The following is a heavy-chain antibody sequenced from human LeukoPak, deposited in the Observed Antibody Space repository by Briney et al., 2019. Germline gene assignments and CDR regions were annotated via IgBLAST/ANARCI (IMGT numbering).Heavy chain of an antibody. Sequence: ASVKVSCKASGYTFTDYYMHWVRQAPGQGLEWMGWIHPNSGGTNYAQKFQGRVTMTRDTSISTAYMELSRLRSDDTAVYYCARDRRYGGNSGWFDPWGQGTLVTVSS. D-gene: IGHD4-23*01. CDR1: GYTFTDYY. CDR2: IHPNSGGT. J-gene: IGHJ5*02. V-gene: IGHV1-2*02. CDR3: ARDRRYGGNSGWFDP.